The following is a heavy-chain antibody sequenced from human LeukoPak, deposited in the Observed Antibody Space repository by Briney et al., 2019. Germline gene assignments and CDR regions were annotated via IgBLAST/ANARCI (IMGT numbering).Heavy chain of an antibody. D-gene: IGHD6-6*01. CDR3: ARDRHSSSFMFDP. CDR1: GFTFSGSA. Sequence: GGSLRLSCAASGFTFSGSAMHWVRQASGKGLEWVGRIRSKANSYATAYAASVKGRFTISRDNAKNSLYLQMNSLRAEDTAVYYCARDRHSSSFMFDPWGQGTLVTVSS. V-gene: IGHV3-73*01. CDR2: IRSKANSYAT. J-gene: IGHJ5*02.